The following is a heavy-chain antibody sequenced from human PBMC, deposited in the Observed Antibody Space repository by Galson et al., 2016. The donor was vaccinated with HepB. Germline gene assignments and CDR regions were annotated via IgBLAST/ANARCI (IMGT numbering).Heavy chain of an antibody. CDR1: GFSFSTHA. CDR2: ISYDGSTK. J-gene: IGHJ4*02. D-gene: IGHD5-18*01. CDR3: ARTPQLWYEATLFDN. Sequence: SLRLSCAASGFSFSTHAMHWVRQAPGKGLEWVAVISYDGSTKYYADSVKGRFTISRDNSKNTLSLQMNSLTAEDTAVYFCARTPQLWYEATLFDNWGQGTLVTVTS. V-gene: IGHV3-30-3*01.